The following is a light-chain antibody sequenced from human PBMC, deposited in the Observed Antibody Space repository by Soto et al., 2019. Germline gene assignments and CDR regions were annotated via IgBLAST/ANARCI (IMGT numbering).Light chain of an antibody. Sequence: EIVMTQSPATLSVSPGERATLSCRASQSVSSNLAWYQQKPGQAPRLLIYGASTRATGIPARFIGSWSGTEFTLTISRLQSEDFAVYYCQQYNNWLTFGQGTKVEIK. CDR1: QSVSSN. CDR2: GAS. V-gene: IGKV3-15*01. J-gene: IGKJ1*01. CDR3: QQYNNWLT.